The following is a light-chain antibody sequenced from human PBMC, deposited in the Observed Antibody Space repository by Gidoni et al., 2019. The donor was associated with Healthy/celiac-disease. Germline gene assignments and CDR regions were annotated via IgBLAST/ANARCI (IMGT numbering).Light chain of an antibody. CDR2: GAS. V-gene: IGKV3-15*01. CDR3: QQYNSWPPWT. CDR1: QSVSSN. Sequence: DIVMTQSPATLSVSPGERATLSCRASQSVSSNIAWYQQKPGQAPRLLIYGASTRATGIPARFSGSGSGTEFTLTISSLQSEDFAVYYCQQYNSWPPWTFGQGTKVEIK. J-gene: IGKJ1*01.